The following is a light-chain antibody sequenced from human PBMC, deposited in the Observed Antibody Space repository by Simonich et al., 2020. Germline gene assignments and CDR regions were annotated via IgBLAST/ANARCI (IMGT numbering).Light chain of an antibody. V-gene: IGKV1-39*01. CDR1: QSINSY. CDR2: AAS. Sequence: DIQMTQSQYSLSAYVGDRVTITCRASQSINSYLNWYQQKPGKAPKLLIYAASSLQSGVPSRFSGSGSGTDFTLTISSLQPEDFATYYCQQSYSTPYTFGQGTKLEIK. J-gene: IGKJ2*01. CDR3: QQSYSTPYT.